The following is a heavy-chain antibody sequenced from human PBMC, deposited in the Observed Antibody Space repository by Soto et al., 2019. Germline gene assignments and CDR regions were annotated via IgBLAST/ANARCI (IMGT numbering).Heavy chain of an antibody. CDR2: ISHSGGT. Sequence: QVQLQQWGAGLLKPSETLSLTCAVSGGSVSGANYYWSWIRQPPGKGLEWIGEISHSGGTHFNPPLKGRVIVSVDMSTSQFSLKMSAVTAEETALYYCGRVERGTETTVVDAFDIWGPGTMVTVSS. V-gene: IGHV4-34*01. CDR3: GRVERGTETTVVDAFDI. J-gene: IGHJ3*02. CDR1: GGSVSGANYY. D-gene: IGHD1-1*01.